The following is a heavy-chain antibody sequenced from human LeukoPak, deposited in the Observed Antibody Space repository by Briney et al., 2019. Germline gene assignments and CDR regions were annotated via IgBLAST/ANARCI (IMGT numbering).Heavy chain of an antibody. V-gene: IGHV3-53*01. CDR1: GFTFSSNY. Sequence: GGSLRLSCAASGFTFSSNYMSWVRQAPGKGLEWVSVIYSGGSTYYADSVKGRFTISRDNSKNTLYLQMNSLRAEDTAVYYCARSARWFGVDYWGQGTLVTVSS. CDR3: ARSARWFGVDY. J-gene: IGHJ4*02. CDR2: IYSGGST. D-gene: IGHD3-10*01.